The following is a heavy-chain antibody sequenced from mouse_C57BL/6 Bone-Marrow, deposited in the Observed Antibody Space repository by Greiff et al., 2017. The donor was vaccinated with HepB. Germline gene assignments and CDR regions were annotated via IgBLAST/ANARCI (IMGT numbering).Heavy chain of an antibody. CDR1: GYTFTSYW. CDR2: IDPNSGGT. V-gene: IGHV1-72*01. D-gene: IGHD3-2*02. CDR3: ARSTDSSGPHYYAMDY. Sequence: QVQLQQSGAELVKPGASVKLSCKASGYTFTSYWMHWVKQRPGRGLEWIGRIDPNSGGTKYNEKFKSKATLTVDKPSSTAYMQLSSLTSEDSAVYYCARSTDSSGPHYYAMDYWGQGTSVTVSS. J-gene: IGHJ4*01.